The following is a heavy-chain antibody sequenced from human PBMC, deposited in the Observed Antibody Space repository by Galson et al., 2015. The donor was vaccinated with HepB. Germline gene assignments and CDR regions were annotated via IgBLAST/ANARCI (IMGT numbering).Heavy chain of an antibody. J-gene: IGHJ4*02. Sequence: SLRLSCAASGFTFSSCAMHWVRQAPGKGLEWVAVISYDGSNKYYADSVKGRFTISRDNSKNTLYLQMNSLRAEDTAVYYCARDLSGIAVAGVDYWGQGTLVTVSS. V-gene: IGHV3-30*04. CDR3: ARDLSGIAVAGVDY. CDR2: ISYDGSNK. CDR1: GFTFSSCA. D-gene: IGHD6-19*01.